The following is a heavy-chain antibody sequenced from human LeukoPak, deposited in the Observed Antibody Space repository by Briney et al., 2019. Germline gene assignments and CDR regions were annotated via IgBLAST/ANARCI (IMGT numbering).Heavy chain of an antibody. CDR1: GYTFTGYY. Sequence: SVKVSCKASGYTFTGYYMHWVRQAPGQGLEWMGWINPNSGGTNYAQKFQGRVTMTRDTSISTAYMELSRLRSDDTAVYYCARGRPYYDILTGYPFDYWGQGTLVTISS. D-gene: IGHD3-9*01. CDR3: ARGRPYYDILTGYPFDY. J-gene: IGHJ4*02. V-gene: IGHV1-2*02. CDR2: INPNSGGT.